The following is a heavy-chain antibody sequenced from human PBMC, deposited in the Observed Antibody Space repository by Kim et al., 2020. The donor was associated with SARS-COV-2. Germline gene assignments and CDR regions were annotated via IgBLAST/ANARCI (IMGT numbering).Heavy chain of an antibody. CDR3: AKAPPYSSSWYPNWFDP. CDR1: GFTFSSYA. Sequence: GGSLRLSCAASGFTFSSYAMSWVRQAPGKGLEWVSAISGSGGSTYYADSVKGRFTISRDNSKNTLYLQMNSLRAEDTAVYYCAKAPPYSSSWYPNWFDPWGQGTLVTVSS. D-gene: IGHD6-13*01. V-gene: IGHV3-23*01. CDR2: ISGSGGST. J-gene: IGHJ5*02.